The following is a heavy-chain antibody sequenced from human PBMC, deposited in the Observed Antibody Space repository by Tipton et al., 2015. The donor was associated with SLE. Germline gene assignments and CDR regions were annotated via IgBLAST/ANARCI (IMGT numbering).Heavy chain of an antibody. J-gene: IGHJ5*02. CDR1: DGSISSSSYF. CDR2: IYYSGST. CDR3: ARIRWDALLGGRFDP. D-gene: IGHD2-15*01. Sequence: TLSLTCTVSDGSISSSSYFWGWIRQPPGKGLEWIGSIYYSGSTYYNPSLKSRVTISVDTSKNQFSLKLSSVTAADTAVYYCARIRWDALLGGRFDPWGQGTLVTVSS. V-gene: IGHV4-39*07.